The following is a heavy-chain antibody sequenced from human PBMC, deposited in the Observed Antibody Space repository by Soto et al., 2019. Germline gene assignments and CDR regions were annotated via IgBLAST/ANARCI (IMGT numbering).Heavy chain of an antibody. CDR3: TTGLSSWYNWFDP. Sequence: GGSLRLSCAASGFTFSNAWMSWVRQAPGKGLEWVGHIKSKTDGGTTDYAAPVKGRFTISRDDSKNTLYLQMNSLKTEDTAVYYCTTGLSSWYNWFDPWGQGTLVTVSS. CDR1: GFTFSNAW. CDR2: IKSKTDGGTT. J-gene: IGHJ5*02. D-gene: IGHD6-13*01. V-gene: IGHV3-15*01.